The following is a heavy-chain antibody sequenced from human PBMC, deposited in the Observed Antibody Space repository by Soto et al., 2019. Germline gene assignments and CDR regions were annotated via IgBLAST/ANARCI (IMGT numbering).Heavy chain of an antibody. CDR1: GGSISSGDYY. CDR3: ARAQGSGFLVS. J-gene: IGHJ4*02. D-gene: IGHD3-10*01. Sequence: QVQLQESGPGLVKPSQTLSLTCTVSGGSISSGDYYWSWIRQPPGKGLEWIGYIYYSGSTYYNPSRKSRVTLSVDTSKNQFSLKLSSVTATDTAVYYGARAQGSGFLVSWGQGTLVTVSS. V-gene: IGHV4-30-4*01. CDR2: IYYSGST.